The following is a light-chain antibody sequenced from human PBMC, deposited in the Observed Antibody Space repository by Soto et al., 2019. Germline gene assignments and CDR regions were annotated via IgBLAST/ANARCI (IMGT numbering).Light chain of an antibody. CDR2: EGS. V-gene: IGLV2-23*01. J-gene: IGLJ2*01. CDR1: GIVVGSNNL. CDR3: CSYAGSSTLV. Sequence: QSVLTQPASVSGSLGQSITIPAPGPGIVVGSNNLVSWYQQHPGKAPKLMIYEGSKRPSGFSNRFSGSKSGNTASLTISGLQAEDEADYYCCSYAGSSTLVFGGGTKLTVL.